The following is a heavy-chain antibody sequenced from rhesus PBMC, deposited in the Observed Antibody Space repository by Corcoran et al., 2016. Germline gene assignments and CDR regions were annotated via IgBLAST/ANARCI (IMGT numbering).Heavy chain of an antibody. CDR2: IYWNDDK. CDR3: ARRGLEYYFDY. J-gene: IGHJ4*01. CDR1: GFSISTSGMG. V-gene: IGHV2-1*01. Sequence: QVTLKESGPALVKPTQTLTLTCTFSGFSISTSGMGVGWIRQPSRKTLEWLAHIYWNDDKYYSTSLKSRLTISKDTSKNQVVLTMTNMDPVDTATYYCARRGLEYYFDYWGQGVLVTVSS.